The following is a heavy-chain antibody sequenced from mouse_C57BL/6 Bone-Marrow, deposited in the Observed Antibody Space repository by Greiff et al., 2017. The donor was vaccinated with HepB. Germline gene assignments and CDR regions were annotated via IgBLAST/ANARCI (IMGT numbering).Heavy chain of an antibody. CDR2: IDPSDSYT. V-gene: IGHV1-59*01. D-gene: IGHD1-2*01. Sequence: QVQLQQPGAELVRPGTSVKLSCKASGYTFTSYWMHWVKQRPGQGLEWIGVIDPSDSYTNYNQKFKGKATLTVDTSSSTAYMQLSSLTSEDSAVYYCARWRINSLLQSEVWGFAYWGQGTLVTVSA. J-gene: IGHJ3*01. CDR3: ARWRINSLLQSEVWGFAY. CDR1: GYTFTSYW.